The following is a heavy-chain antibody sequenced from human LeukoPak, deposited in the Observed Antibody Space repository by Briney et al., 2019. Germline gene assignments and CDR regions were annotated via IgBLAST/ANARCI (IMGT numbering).Heavy chain of an antibody. CDR1: GFSFSSYG. V-gene: IGHV3-30*18. D-gene: IGHD3-16*01. CDR2: ISNDGSNE. CDR3: AKELSNAYYYSFDY. J-gene: IGHJ4*02. Sequence: GRSLRLSCAASGFSFSSYGMHWVRQAPGKGLEWVAVISNDGSNEYYADSVKGRFTISRHNSKNTLYLQMNSLRAEDTAVYYCAKELSNAYYYSFDYWGQGTLVTVSS.